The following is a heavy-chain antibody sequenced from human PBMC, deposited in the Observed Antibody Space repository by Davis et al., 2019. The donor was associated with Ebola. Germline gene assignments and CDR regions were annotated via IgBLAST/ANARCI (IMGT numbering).Heavy chain of an antibody. J-gene: IGHJ4*02. CDR3: ARERYCSSTSCYGVDY. Sequence: PSETLSLTCAVYGGSFSGYYWRWIRQPPGKGLEWIGEINHSGSTNYNPSLKSRVTISVDTSKNQFSLKLSSVTAADTAVYYCARERYCSSTSCYGVDYWGQGTLVTVSS. V-gene: IGHV4-34*01. D-gene: IGHD2-2*01. CDR1: GGSFSGYY. CDR2: INHSGST.